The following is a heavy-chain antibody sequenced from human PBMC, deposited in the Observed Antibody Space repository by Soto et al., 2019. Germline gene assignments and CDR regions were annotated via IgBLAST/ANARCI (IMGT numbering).Heavy chain of an antibody. J-gene: IGHJ6*02. CDR3: ATLGWNHPDRIPSGGDYYYGMDV. CDR2: FDRADSAT. CDR1: GYTLTELS. Sequence: GASLNVSCNLSGYTLTELSMHWVRQARGKRREWMGGFDRADSATIYAQKLKGRVTLTEATSTDPEYMELSRLRSEDTAVYYCATLGWNHPDRIPSGGDYYYGMDVWGQGTTVTVSS. V-gene: IGHV1-24*01. D-gene: IGHD1-1*01.